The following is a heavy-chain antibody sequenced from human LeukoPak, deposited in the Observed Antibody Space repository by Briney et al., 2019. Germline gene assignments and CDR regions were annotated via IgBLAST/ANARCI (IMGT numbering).Heavy chain of an antibody. D-gene: IGHD3-10*01. CDR1: GYTFTSYG. CDR2: MNPNSGNT. Sequence: GASVKVSCKASGYTFTSYGISWVRQAPGQGLEWMGWMNPNSGNTGYAQKFQGRVTMTRNTSISTAYMELSSLRSEDTAVYYCARVLLWFGELMFDPWGQGTLVTVSS. CDR3: ARVLLWFGELMFDP. V-gene: IGHV1-8*02. J-gene: IGHJ5*02.